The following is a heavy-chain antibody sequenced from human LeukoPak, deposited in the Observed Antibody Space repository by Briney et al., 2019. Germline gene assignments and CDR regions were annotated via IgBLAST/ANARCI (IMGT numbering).Heavy chain of an antibody. V-gene: IGHV3-9*01. D-gene: IGHD6-13*01. Sequence: GGSLRLSCAASGFTFDDYAMHWVRQAPGKGLEWVSGISWNSGSIGYADSVKGRFTISRDNAKNSLYLQMNSLRAEDTAVYYCARGVAAAVYGISYMDVWGKGTTVTISS. J-gene: IGHJ6*03. CDR3: ARGVAAAVYGISYMDV. CDR1: GFTFDDYA. CDR2: ISWNSGSI.